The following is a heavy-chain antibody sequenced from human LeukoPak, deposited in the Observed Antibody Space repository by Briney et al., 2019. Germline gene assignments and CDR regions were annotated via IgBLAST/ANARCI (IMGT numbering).Heavy chain of an antibody. CDR1: GGTFSSYA. J-gene: IGHJ4*02. V-gene: IGHV1-2*02. Sequence: ASVKVSCKASGGTFSSYAISWVRQAPGQGLEWMGWIIPNNGGTNYAQKFQGRVTMTRDTSISTAFMELSRLRSDDTAIYYCARANQNYFDYWGQGTLVTVSS. CDR3: ARANQNYFDY. CDR2: IIPNNGGT. D-gene: IGHD1-14*01.